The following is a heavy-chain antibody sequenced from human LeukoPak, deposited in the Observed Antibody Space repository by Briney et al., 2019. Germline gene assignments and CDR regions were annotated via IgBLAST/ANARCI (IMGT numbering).Heavy chain of an antibody. V-gene: IGHV3-30*04. Sequence: GGSLRLSCAVSGFTFSSYAMHWVRQAPGKGLEWVAVISYDGSNKYYADSVKGRFTISRDNSKNTLYLQMNSLRAEDTAVYYCARDSDQNWFDPWGQGTLVTVSS. CDR2: ISYDGSNK. CDR1: GFTFSSYA. CDR3: ARDSDQNWFDP. J-gene: IGHJ5*02.